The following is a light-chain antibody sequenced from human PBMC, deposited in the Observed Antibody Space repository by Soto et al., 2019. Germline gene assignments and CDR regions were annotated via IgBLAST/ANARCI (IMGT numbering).Light chain of an antibody. Sequence: SALTQPASVSGSPGQSIAISCTGTSSDVGYYNYVCWYQQHPSKAPKVMIYDVNNRHSGVSDRFSGSKSGNTASLSIFGLQAQDEADNYCNQYKTSSIFVCGTGTKITVL. CDR2: DVN. J-gene: IGLJ1*01. CDR3: NQYKTSSIFV. CDR1: SSDVGYYNY. V-gene: IGLV2-14*01.